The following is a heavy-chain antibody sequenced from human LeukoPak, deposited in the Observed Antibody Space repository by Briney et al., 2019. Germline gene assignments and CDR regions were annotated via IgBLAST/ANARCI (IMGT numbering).Heavy chain of an antibody. CDR3: ARDLVLWFGELAPLDV. Sequence: ASVKVSCKASGYTFTSYAMNWVRQAPGQGLEWMGWINTNTGNPTYAQGFTGRFVFSLDTSVSTAYLQISSLKAEDTAVYYCARDLVLWFGELAPLDVWGQGTTVTVSS. CDR1: GYTFTSYA. V-gene: IGHV7-4-1*02. J-gene: IGHJ6*02. D-gene: IGHD3-10*01. CDR2: INTNTGNP.